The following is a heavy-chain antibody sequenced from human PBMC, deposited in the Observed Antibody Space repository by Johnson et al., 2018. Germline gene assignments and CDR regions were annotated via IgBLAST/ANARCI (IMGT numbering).Heavy chain of an antibody. CDR2: IANAGGQT. V-gene: IGHV3-74*01. Sequence: VQLQESGGGLVQXGGSLRLXCAASGFTSGLTFRSNWMHWVRQAPGKGLVWVSRIANAGGQTIYADSVKGRFTISRDNAKNTLHLQMNSLRAEDTAVYYCVRDPPNSRPAFDIWGQGTMVTVSS. CDR3: VRDPPNSRPAFDI. CDR1: GFTSGLTFRSNW. J-gene: IGHJ3*02. D-gene: IGHD6-13*01.